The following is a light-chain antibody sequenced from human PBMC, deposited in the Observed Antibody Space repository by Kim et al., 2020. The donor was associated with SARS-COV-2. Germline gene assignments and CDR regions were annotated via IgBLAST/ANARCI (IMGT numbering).Light chain of an antibody. Sequence: GDRVTITCRASQRITRWLAWYQQKPGKAPKLLISDASNLKRGVPSRFSGSGSGTEFTLTISGLQPDDFATYYCQQYDSFSYTFGPGTKLEIK. J-gene: IGKJ2*01. CDR1: QRITRW. CDR3: QQYDSFSYT. CDR2: DAS. V-gene: IGKV1-5*01.